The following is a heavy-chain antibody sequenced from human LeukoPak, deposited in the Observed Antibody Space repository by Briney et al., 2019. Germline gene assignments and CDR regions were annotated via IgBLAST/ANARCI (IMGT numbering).Heavy chain of an antibody. J-gene: IGHJ4*02. Sequence: KPSETLSLTCAVYGGSFSGYYWSWIRQPPGKGLEWIGEINHSGSTNYNPSLKGRVTISVDTSKNQFSLKLSSVTAADTAVYYCARGGYSYGYDYWGQGTLVTVSS. V-gene: IGHV4-34*01. CDR2: INHSGST. D-gene: IGHD5-18*01. CDR3: ARGGYSYGYDY. CDR1: GGSFSGYY.